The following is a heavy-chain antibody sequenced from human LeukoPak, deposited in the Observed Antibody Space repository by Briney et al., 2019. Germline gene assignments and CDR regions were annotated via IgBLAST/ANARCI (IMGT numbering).Heavy chain of an antibody. V-gene: IGHV4-59*11. CDR1: GGSISSHY. CDR3: ARGDVGVTDYWFDP. J-gene: IGHJ5*02. D-gene: IGHD2-21*02. CDR2: IFYSGST. Sequence: SETLSLTCTVSGGSISSHYWSWIRQPPGKGLEWVGHIFYSGSTNYNPSLKSRVTISVDTSKNKFSLKLSSVTSAYTAVYYRARGDVGVTDYWFDPWGQGTLVTVSS.